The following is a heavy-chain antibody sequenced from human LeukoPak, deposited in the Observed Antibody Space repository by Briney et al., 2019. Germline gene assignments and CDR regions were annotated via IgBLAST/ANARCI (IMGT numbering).Heavy chain of an antibody. Sequence: PGGSLRLSCAASGFTFSSYAMSWVRQAPGKGLEWVSAISGSGGSTYYADSVKGRFTISRHNSKNTLYLQMNSLRAEDTAVYYCCIVGAPGLIDYWGQGTLVTVSS. V-gene: IGHV3-23*01. J-gene: IGHJ4*02. CDR2: ISGSGGST. D-gene: IGHD1-26*01. CDR3: CIVGAPGLIDY. CDR1: GFTFSSYA.